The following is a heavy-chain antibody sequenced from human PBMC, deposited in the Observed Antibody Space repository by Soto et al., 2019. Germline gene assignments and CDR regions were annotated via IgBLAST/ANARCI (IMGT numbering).Heavy chain of an antibody. CDR3: ARVLGVLEWSDYYGMDV. V-gene: IGHV4-59*01. CDR2: IYYSGST. Sequence: QVQLQESGPGLVKPSETLSLTCTVSGGSISSYYWSWIRQPPGKGLEWIGYIYYSGSTNYNPSLMSRVTISVDTSKNQFSLKLSSVTAADTAVYYCARVLGVLEWSDYYGMDVWGQGTTVTVSS. J-gene: IGHJ6*02. CDR1: GGSISSYY. D-gene: IGHD3-3*01.